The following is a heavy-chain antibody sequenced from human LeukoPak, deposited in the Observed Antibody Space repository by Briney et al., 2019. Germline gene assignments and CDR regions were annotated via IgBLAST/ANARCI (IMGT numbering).Heavy chain of an antibody. CDR2: IIPIFGTA. V-gene: IGHV1-69*01. CDR3: ARVLDRWSPRDY. Sequence: VKPSCKASGGPVTSSATSWGRQAPGHGLEWRGGIIPIFGTANYAQNFQSRVTITADESTSTAYMELSSLRSEDTAVYYCARVLDRWSPRDYWGQGTLVTVSS. D-gene: IGHD4-23*01. CDR1: GGPVTSSA. J-gene: IGHJ4*02.